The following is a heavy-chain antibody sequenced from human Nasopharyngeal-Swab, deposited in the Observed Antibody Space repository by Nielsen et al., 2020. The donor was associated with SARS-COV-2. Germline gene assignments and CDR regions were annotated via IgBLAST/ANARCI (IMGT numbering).Heavy chain of an antibody. D-gene: IGHD2-21*01. CDR1: GFTFSSYA. Sequence: GESLKISCAAPGFTFSSYAMSWGRQAPGKGLEWVSIISGSGDTTYYADSVNDRFTISRDNSKNTLYLQMNSLRVEDTALYYCAKAPYLRGLDVWGQGTTVTVSS. V-gene: IGHV3-23*01. J-gene: IGHJ6*02. CDR3: AKAPYLRGLDV. CDR2: ISGSGDTT.